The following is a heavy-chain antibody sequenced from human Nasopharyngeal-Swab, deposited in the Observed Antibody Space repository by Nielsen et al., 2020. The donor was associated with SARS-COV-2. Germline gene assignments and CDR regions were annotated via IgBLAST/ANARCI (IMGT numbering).Heavy chain of an antibody. CDR3: ARSRYAGYSYGLGYYYHMDV. J-gene: IGHJ6*03. Sequence: SVKVSCKASGGTFSSYAISWVRQAPGQGLEWMGGIIPIFGTANYAQKFQGRVTITADKSTSTAYMELSSLRSEDTAVYYCARSRYAGYSYGLGYYYHMDVWGKGTTVTVSS. V-gene: IGHV1-69*06. CDR2: IIPIFGTA. D-gene: IGHD5-18*01. CDR1: GGTFSSYA.